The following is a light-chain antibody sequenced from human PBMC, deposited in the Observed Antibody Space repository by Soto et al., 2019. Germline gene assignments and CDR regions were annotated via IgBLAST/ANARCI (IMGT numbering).Light chain of an antibody. V-gene: IGLV2-11*01. CDR2: DVS. CDR3: CSHAGTYIYV. CDR1: NSDVGGYNY. J-gene: IGLJ1*01. Sequence: QSVLTQPRSVSGSPGQSVTISCIGTNSDVGGYNYVSWYQQHPGKAPKLMIYDVSKRPSGVPDRFSGFKSGNTASLTISGLQAEDEADYSCCSHAGTYIYVFGTGTKVTVL.